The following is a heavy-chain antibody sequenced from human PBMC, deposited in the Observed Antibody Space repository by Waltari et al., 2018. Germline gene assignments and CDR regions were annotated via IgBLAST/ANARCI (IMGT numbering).Heavy chain of an antibody. CDR3: ARGETAMLLHYYYYGMDV. CDR2: INHSGSN. CDR1: GWSFSGFY. Sequence: QVQLQQWGAGLLKPSETLSLTCAVYGWSFSGFYWSWIRQPPGKGLEWIGEINHSGSNKHNPSLKSQVTISLDTSKNQFALKLSAVTAADTAVYYCARGETAMLLHYYYYGMDVWGQGTTVTVSS. V-gene: IGHV4-34*01. J-gene: IGHJ6*02. D-gene: IGHD5-18*01.